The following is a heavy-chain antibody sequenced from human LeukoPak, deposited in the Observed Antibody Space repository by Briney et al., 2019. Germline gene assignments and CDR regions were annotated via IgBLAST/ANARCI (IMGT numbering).Heavy chain of an antibody. V-gene: IGHV3-7*01. J-gene: IGHJ4*02. CDR1: GFTFSSYW. CDR2: IKQDGSEK. Sequence: GGSLRLSCAASGFTFSSYWMSWVRQAPGKGLEWVANIKQDGSEKYYVDSVKGRFTISRGNAKNSLYLQMNSLRAEDTAVYYCAFASDYRPFYFDYWGQGTLVTVSS. CDR3: AFASDYRPFYFDY. D-gene: IGHD4-11*01.